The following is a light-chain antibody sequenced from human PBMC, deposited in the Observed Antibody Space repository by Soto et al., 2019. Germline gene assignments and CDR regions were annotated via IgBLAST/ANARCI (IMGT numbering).Light chain of an antibody. J-gene: IGKJ2*01. V-gene: IGKV1-5*01. CDR3: QEYDNYSST. CDR1: QSISNY. CDR2: DAS. Sequence: DIQVTQSPSTLSASVGDRVTITCRASQSISNYLAGYQQKPGKAPKVLIYDASSFESGVPLRFSGSGSGTEFTLTISSLQPDDFATYYCQEYDNYSSTFGQGTKLPIK.